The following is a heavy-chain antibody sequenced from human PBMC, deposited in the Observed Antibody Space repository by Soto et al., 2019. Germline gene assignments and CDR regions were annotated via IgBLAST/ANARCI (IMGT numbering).Heavy chain of an antibody. V-gene: IGHV3-48*02. CDR2: ISSSSSTI. CDR3: AREYYDILTGLNWFDP. CDR1: GFTFSSYS. D-gene: IGHD3-9*01. Sequence: PGGSLRLSCAASGFTFSSYSMNWVRQAPGKGLEWVSYISSSSSTIYYADSVKGRFTISRDNAKNSLYLQMNSLRDEDTAVYYCAREYYDILTGLNWFDPWGQGHLVTVS. J-gene: IGHJ5*02.